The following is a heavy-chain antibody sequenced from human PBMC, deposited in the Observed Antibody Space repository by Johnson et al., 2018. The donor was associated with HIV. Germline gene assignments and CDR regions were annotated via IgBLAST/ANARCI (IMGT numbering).Heavy chain of an antibody. Sequence: QVQLVESGGGVVQPGRSLRLSCAASGFTFSSFGMHWVRQAPGKGLEWVAVIWYDGTNKYYADSVKGRFSISRDNSKNTLYLQMNSLRAEDTAVYYCAKDLFYYDSTGDAFDIWGQGTMVTVSS. V-gene: IGHV3-33*06. CDR1: GFTFSSFG. CDR3: AKDLFYYDSTGDAFDI. CDR2: IWYDGTNK. D-gene: IGHD3-22*01. J-gene: IGHJ3*02.